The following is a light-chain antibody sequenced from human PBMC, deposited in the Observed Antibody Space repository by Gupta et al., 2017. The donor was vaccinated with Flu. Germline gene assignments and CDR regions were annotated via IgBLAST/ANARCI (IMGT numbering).Light chain of an antibody. CDR1: QGVSSY. CDR3: QQRGDWPPGAT. J-gene: IGKJ4*01. Sequence: RATLSCRASQGVSSYLAWYQQKPGQAPRLLIYDVSKRATGIPARFSGSGFGTDFTLTISSLEPEDFAVYYCQQRGDWPPGATFGGGTKVEI. CDR2: DVS. V-gene: IGKV3-11*01.